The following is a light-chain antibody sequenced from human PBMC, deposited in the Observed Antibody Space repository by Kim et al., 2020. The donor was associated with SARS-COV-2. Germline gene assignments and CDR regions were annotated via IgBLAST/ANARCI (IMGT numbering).Light chain of an antibody. Sequence: VPPGERATLSCRASQTVNSTLVWYQQRPGQAPRLLIYGASTRATGIPARFSGSGAGTEFTLTISRLQSEDFVIYYCQQYESWPRTFGQGTKVDIK. V-gene: IGKV3-15*01. CDR3: QQYESWPRT. J-gene: IGKJ1*01. CDR2: GAS. CDR1: QTVNST.